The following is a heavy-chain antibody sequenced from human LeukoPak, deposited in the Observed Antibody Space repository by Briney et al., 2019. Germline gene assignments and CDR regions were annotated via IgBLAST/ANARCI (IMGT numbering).Heavy chain of an antibody. J-gene: IGHJ4*02. CDR2: ISWNSGDI. Sequence: GGSLRLSCASSGFTFSAYHMNWVRQAPGKGLEWVSGISWNSGDIGYADSVKGRFTISRDNAKNSLYLQMNSLRAEDTALYYCAKLYGYSYGYIDFWGQGTLVTVSS. D-gene: IGHD5-18*01. CDR3: AKLYGYSYGYIDF. V-gene: IGHV3-9*01. CDR1: GFTFSAYH.